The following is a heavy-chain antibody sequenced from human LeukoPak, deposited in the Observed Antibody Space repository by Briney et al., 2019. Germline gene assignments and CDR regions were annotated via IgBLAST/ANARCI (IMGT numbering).Heavy chain of an antibody. D-gene: IGHD3-3*01. J-gene: IGHJ5*02. V-gene: IGHV4-34*01. CDR2: INHSGST. Sequence: SETLSLTCAVYGGSFSGYYWSWIRQPPGKGLEWIGEINHSGSTNYNPSLKGRVTISVDTSKNQFSLKLSSVTAADTAVYYCARVVPFYDFWSGYYPHIHNWFDPWGQGTLVTVSS. CDR1: GGSFSGYY. CDR3: ARVVPFYDFWSGYYPHIHNWFDP.